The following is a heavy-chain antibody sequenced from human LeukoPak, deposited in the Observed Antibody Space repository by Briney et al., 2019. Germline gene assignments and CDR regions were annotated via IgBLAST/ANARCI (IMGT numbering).Heavy chain of an antibody. Sequence: NPSETLSLTCTVSGGSISSYYWSWIRQPPGKGLEWIGYIYHSGSTYYNPSLKSRVTISIDTSKKQFSLKLSSVTAADTAVYYCARGSTTGYFQHWGQGTLVTVSS. V-gene: IGHV4-30-2*05. CDR1: GGSISSYY. CDR2: IYHSGST. CDR3: ARGSTTGYFQH. D-gene: IGHD4-17*01. J-gene: IGHJ1*01.